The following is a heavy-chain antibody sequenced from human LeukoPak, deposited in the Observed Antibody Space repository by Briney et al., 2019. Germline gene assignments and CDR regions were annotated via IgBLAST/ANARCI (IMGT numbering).Heavy chain of an antibody. CDR2: INSDGSTT. V-gene: IGHV3-74*01. CDR3: ARRGASTGAFDI. D-gene: IGHD1-26*01. Sequence: GGSLLLSCAASGFTFISYWMHWVRQAPGKGLVWVSRINSDGSTTNYADSVKGRFTISRDNAKNTLYLQMNSLRAEDTAVYYCARRGASTGAFDIWGKGTMVTVSS. CDR1: GFTFISYW. J-gene: IGHJ3*02.